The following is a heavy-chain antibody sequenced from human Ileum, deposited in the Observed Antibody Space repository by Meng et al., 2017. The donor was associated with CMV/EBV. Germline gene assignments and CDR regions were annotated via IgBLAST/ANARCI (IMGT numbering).Heavy chain of an antibody. Sequence: QIPLEDTAPTLGKPTQTLTLTCTFSGFSLSTSGVGVGWIRQPPGKALEWLAVIYWDDDKSCSPSLKSRLTITKDTSKKQVVLTMTNMDPVDTATYYCAHGNYKSSAYYYDYWGQGTLVTVSS. V-gene: IGHV2-5*02. CDR2: IYWDDDK. D-gene: IGHD3-22*01. CDR1: GFSLSTSGVG. J-gene: IGHJ4*02. CDR3: AHGNYKSSAYYYDY.